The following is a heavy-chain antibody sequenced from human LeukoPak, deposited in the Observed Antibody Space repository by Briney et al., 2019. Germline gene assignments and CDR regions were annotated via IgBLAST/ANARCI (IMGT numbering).Heavy chain of an antibody. CDR2: IYYSGST. V-gene: IGHV4-39*01. Sequence: PSETLSLTCTVSGGSISSSSYYWGWVRQPPGTGLEWIGSIYYSGSTYYNPSLKSRVTISVDTSKNQFSLKLRSLTAPDTAVYSRARHSRRYYYYMDVWGKGTTVTVSS. CDR3: ARHSRRYYYYMDV. J-gene: IGHJ6*03. D-gene: IGHD2-2*01. CDR1: GGSISSSSYY.